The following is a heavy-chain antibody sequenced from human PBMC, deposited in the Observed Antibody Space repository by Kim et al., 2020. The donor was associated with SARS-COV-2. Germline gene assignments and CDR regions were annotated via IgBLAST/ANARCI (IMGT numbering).Heavy chain of an antibody. CDR2: SI. Sequence: SIGYADSVKGRFTISRDNAKNSLYLQMNSLRAEDTALYYCAREGGGNLDYWGQGTLVTVSS. J-gene: IGHJ4*02. D-gene: IGHD2-15*01. CDR3: AREGGGNLDY. V-gene: IGHV3-9*01.